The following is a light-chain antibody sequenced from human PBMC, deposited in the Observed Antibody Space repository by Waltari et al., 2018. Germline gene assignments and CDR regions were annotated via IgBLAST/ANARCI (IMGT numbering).Light chain of an antibody. CDR3: VLYMGSGIWV. J-gene: IGLJ3*02. CDR1: SGSVSTSYY. V-gene: IGLV8-61*01. Sequence: QTVVTQEPSFSVSPGGTVTLTCGLSSGSVSTSYYPSWYQQTPGQAPRTLLYSTNTPSSGVPDRFPGSILGNKAALTITGAQADDESDYYCVLYMGSGIWVFGGGTKLTVL. CDR2: STN.